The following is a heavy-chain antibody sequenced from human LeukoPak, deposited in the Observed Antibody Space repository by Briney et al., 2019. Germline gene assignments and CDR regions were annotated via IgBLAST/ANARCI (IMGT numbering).Heavy chain of an antibody. CDR3: ASYIAASGLYYFDY. V-gene: IGHV4-59*01. Sequence: PSETLSLTCTVSGGSISSYYWSWIRQPPGKGPEWIGYIHYSGSTNYNPSLKSRVTISVDTSKNQFSLKLNSVTAADTAVYYCASYIAASGLYYFDYWGQGTQVTVSS. D-gene: IGHD6-13*01. CDR1: GGSISSYY. J-gene: IGHJ4*02. CDR2: IHYSGST.